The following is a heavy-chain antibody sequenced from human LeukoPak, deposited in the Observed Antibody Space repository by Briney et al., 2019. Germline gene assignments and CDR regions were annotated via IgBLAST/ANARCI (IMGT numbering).Heavy chain of an antibody. D-gene: IGHD1-1*01. CDR2: INPNSGGT. J-gene: IGHJ4*02. CDR3: ARGPGQLGA. CDR1: GYTFIGHY. Sequence: ASVKDSCKASGYTFIGHYLHWVRQAPGQGLEWMGWINPNSGGTNYAQKFQGRVTMTRDTSISTAYMELSRLGSDDTAVYYCARGPGQLGAWGQGTLVTVSS. V-gene: IGHV1-2*02.